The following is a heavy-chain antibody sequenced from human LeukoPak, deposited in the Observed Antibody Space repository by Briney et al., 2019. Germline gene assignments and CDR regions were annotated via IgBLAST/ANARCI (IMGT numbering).Heavy chain of an antibody. CDR2: IFYIGST. V-gene: IGHV4-39*01. D-gene: IGHD6-6*01. Sequence: SETLSLTCTVSGGSISSSTHYWGWIRQPPGKGLEWIGNIFYIGSTYCNPSLKSRVTISLDTSKNHFSLKLRSVTAADTAVYYCATRAPYSSSYFDYWGQGTLVTVSS. J-gene: IGHJ4*02. CDR3: ATRAPYSSSYFDY. CDR1: GGSISSSTHY.